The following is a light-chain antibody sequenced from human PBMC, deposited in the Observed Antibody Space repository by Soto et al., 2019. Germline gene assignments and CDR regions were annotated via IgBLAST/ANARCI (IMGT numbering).Light chain of an antibody. CDR3: QSYDSSLRGWV. V-gene: IGLV1-40*01. CDR2: GSS. Sequence: QSVLTQPPSVSGAPGQRVTISCTGSSSNIGAGHDVHWYQQFPGTAPKLLIYGSSNRPSGVPDRFSGSKSGTSASLAITGLQAEDEADYYCQSYDSSLRGWVFGGGTQLTVL. CDR1: SSNIGAGHD. J-gene: IGLJ3*02.